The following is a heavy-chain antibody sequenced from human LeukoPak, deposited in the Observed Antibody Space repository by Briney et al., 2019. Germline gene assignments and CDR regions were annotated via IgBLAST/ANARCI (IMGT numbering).Heavy chain of an antibody. CDR2: MYSGGNT. CDR3: AKDGVSDV. Sequence: PGGSLRLSCAASGFTFSSYWMHWVRQAPGQGLVWVSVMYSGGNTDFADSVKGRFTISRDNSKNTLYLQMNSLRAEDTAVYYCAKDGVSDVWGQGTTVTVSS. CDR1: GFTFSSYW. V-gene: IGHV3-53*01. J-gene: IGHJ6*02. D-gene: IGHD3-16*01.